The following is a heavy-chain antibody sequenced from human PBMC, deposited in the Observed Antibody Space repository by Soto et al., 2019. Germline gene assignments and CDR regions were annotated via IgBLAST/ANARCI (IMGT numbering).Heavy chain of an antibody. CDR2: INPNSGGT. J-gene: IGHJ5*02. D-gene: IGHD6-19*01. Sequence: ASVKVSCKASGYTFTGYYMHWVRQAPGQGLEWMGWINPNSGGTNYAQKFQGWVTMTRDTSISTAYMELSRLRSDDTAVYYCARYYSSGWYRPGHNWFDLWGQGTLVTVSS. CDR3: ARYYSSGWYRPGHNWFDL. V-gene: IGHV1-2*04. CDR1: GYTFTGYY.